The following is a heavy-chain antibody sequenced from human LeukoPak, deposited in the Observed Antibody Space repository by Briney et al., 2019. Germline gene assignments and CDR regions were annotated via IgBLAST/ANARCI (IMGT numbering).Heavy chain of an antibody. CDR1: GYTFTSYY. CDR2: INPSGGST. D-gene: IGHD5-18*01. CDR3: AREYGMAGYDWFDP. J-gene: IGHJ5*02. Sequence: GASVKVSCKASGYTFTSYYIHWVRQAPGQGLEWMGLINPSGGSTNYAQKFQGRVTMTRDTSTSTVYMELSSLRSEDTAVYYCAREYGMAGYDWFDPWGQGTLVTVSS. V-gene: IGHV1-46*01.